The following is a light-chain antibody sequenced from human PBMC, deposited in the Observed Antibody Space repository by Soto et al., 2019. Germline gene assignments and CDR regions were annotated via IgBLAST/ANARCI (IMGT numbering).Light chain of an antibody. Sequence: QSALTQPASVSESPGQSITISCNGTSSDVGGYNYVSWYQQHPGKAPKFMIYDVSNRPSGVSTRFSGSKSGNTASLTISGLQPEDEADYYCNSYTTSNTRQIVFGTGTKVTVL. V-gene: IGLV2-14*01. CDR2: DVS. CDR3: NSYTTSNTRQIV. J-gene: IGLJ1*01. CDR1: SSDVGGYNY.